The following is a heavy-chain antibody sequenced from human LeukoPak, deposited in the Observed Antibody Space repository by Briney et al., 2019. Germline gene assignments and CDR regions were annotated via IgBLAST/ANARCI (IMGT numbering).Heavy chain of an antibody. CDR3: ARGVVGYDYVWGSYRQYYFDY. CDR2: IYYSGST. J-gene: IGHJ4*02. D-gene: IGHD3-16*02. CDR1: GGSISSYY. V-gene: IGHV4-59*01. Sequence: PSETLSLTCTVSGGSISSYYWSWIRQPPGKGLEWIGYIYYSGSTNYNPSLKSRVTISVDTSKNQFSLKLSSVTAADTAVYYCARGVVGYDYVWGSYRQYYFDYWGQGTLVTVSS.